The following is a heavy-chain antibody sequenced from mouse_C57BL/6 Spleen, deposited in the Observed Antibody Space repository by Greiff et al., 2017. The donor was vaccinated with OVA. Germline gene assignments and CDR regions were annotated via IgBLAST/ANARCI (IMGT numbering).Heavy chain of an antibody. J-gene: IGHJ3*01. D-gene: IGHD2-2*01. CDR1: GFNIKDDY. Sequence: VQLQQSGAELVRPGASVKLSCTASGFNIKDDYMHWVKQRPEQGLEWIGWIDPENGDTEYASKFQGKATITADPSSTTAYLQLSSLTSEDTAVYYCTTLLYGSRFAYWGQGTLVTVSA. V-gene: IGHV14-4*01. CDR3: TTLLYGSRFAY. CDR2: IDPENGDT.